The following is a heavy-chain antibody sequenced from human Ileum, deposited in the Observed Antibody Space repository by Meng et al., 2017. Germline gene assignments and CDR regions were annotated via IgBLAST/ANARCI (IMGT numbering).Heavy chain of an antibody. Sequence: GGSLRLSCAVSGVSFSDSDIHWVRQASGKGLEWVGRIGTKRKSYAAAYAASVRGRFSISRDDSKNTAYLQMNSLKTEDTAVYYCTIYTRGQIWGQGTMVTVSS. V-gene: IGHV3-73*01. CDR2: IGTKRKSYAA. J-gene: IGHJ3*02. D-gene: IGHD2-2*02. CDR3: TIYTRGQI. CDR1: GVSFSDSD.